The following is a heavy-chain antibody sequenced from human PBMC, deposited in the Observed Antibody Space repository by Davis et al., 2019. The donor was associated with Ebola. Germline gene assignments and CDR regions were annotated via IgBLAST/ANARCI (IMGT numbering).Heavy chain of an antibody. CDR2: ISYDGSNK. V-gene: IGHV3-30*04. J-gene: IGHJ4*02. D-gene: IGHD5-18*01. Sequence: PGGSLRLSCAASGFTFSSYAMHWVRQAPGKGLEWVAVISYDGSNKYYADSVKGRFTISRDNSKNTLYLQMNSLRAEDTAVYYCAARGYSYGSYYFDYWGQGTLVTVSS. CDR3: AARGYSYGSYYFDY. CDR1: GFTFSSYA.